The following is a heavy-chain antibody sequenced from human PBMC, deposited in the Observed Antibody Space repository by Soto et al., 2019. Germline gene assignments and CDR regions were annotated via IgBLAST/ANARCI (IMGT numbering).Heavy chain of an antibody. D-gene: IGHD5-12*01. J-gene: IGHJ6*02. CDR1: GGSISSGGYY. Sequence: SETLSLTCTVSGGSISSGGYYWSWIRQHPGKGLEWIGYIYYSGSTYYNPSLKSRVTISVDTPKNQFSLKLSSVTAADTAVYYCARVSTLVATEGYYYGMDVWGQGTTVTVSS. V-gene: IGHV4-31*03. CDR2: IYYSGST. CDR3: ARVSTLVATEGYYYGMDV.